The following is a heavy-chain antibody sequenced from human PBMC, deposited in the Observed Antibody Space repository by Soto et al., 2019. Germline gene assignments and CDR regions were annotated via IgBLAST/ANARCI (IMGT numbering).Heavy chain of an antibody. D-gene: IGHD4-17*01. V-gene: IGHV4-39*01. CDR2: IFYSGST. CDR3: ATTTVTTPLDY. Sequence: QLQLQESGPGLVKPSETLSLTCTVSGGSISSDTYYWGWIRQPPGRGLEWIGNIFYSGSTYYSPSLKSRVTISVDTSKNKFSLKLSSVTAADTAVYYCATTTVTTPLDYWVQGTLVTVTS. CDR1: GGSISSDTYY. J-gene: IGHJ4*02.